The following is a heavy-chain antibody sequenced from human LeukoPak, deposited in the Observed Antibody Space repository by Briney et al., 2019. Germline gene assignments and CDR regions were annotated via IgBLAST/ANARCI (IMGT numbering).Heavy chain of an antibody. CDR2: IYYSGST. Sequence: SETLSLTCTVSGGSISSYYWSWIRQPPGKGLEWIGYIYYSGSTNYNPSLKSRVTISVDTSKNQFSLKLSSVTAADTAVYYCARESRYCSSTSCYYYYYYMDVWGKGTTVTVPS. CDR1: GGSISSYY. D-gene: IGHD2-2*01. V-gene: IGHV4-59*01. J-gene: IGHJ6*03. CDR3: ARESRYCSSTSCYYYYYYMDV.